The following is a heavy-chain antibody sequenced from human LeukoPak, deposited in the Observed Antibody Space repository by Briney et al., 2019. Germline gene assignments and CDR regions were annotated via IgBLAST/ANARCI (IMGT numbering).Heavy chain of an antibody. CDR2: ISSNGGST. Sequence: GGSLRLSCAASGFTFSSYAMHWVRQAPGKGLEYVSAISSNGGSTYYANSVKGRFTISRDNSKNTLYLQMGSLRAEDMAVYYCARSEWGLNLYFDYWGQGTLVTVSS. CDR1: GFTFSSYA. J-gene: IGHJ4*02. V-gene: IGHV3-64*01. D-gene: IGHD1-26*01. CDR3: ARSEWGLNLYFDY.